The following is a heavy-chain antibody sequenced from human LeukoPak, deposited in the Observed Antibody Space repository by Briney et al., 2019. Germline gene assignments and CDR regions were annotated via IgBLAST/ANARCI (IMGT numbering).Heavy chain of an antibody. Sequence: GGSLRLSCAASGFTFSDYYMIWIRQAPGKGLEWVSYISSSGSTIYYADSVKGRFTISRDNAKNSLYLQMNSLRAEDTAVYYCAIDLSGTMVRGFFDYWGQGTLVTVSS. V-gene: IGHV3-11*04. CDR3: AIDLSGTMVRGFFDY. J-gene: IGHJ4*02. CDR1: GFTFSDYY. D-gene: IGHD3-10*01. CDR2: ISSSGSTI.